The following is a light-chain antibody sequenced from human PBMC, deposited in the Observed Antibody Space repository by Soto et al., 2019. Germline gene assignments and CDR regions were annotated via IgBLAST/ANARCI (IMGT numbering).Light chain of an antibody. CDR3: KQYKEWPPFT. CDR1: QSVSNN. CDR2: GAS. J-gene: IGKJ5*01. Sequence: EIVMTHSPATLSVSPGETATLSCRASQSVSNNVAWYQQKPGQAPRLLILGASTRATGIPARFSGSGSGTEFTLPISSLQSEDFAVYYCKQYKEWPPFTFGQGTRLEIK. V-gene: IGKV3-15*01.